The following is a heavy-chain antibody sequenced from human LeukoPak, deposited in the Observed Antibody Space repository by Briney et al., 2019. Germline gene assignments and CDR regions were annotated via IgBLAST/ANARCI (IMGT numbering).Heavy chain of an antibody. V-gene: IGHV1-69*13. J-gene: IGHJ3*02. D-gene: IGHD3-3*01. CDR3: ARAITIFGVAQI. CDR1: GYTFTSYD. Sequence: SVKVSCKASGYTFTSYDINWVRQAPGQGLEWMGGIIPIFGTANYAQKFQGRVTITADESTSTAYMELSSLRSEDTAVYYCARAITIFGVAQIWGQGTMVTVSS. CDR2: IIPIFGTA.